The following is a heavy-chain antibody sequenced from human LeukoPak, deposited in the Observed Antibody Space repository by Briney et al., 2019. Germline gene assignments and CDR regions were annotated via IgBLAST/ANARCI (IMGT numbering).Heavy chain of an antibody. CDR2: IYYSGST. Sequence: SETLSLTCTVSGGSISSYYWSWIRQPPGKGLEWIGYIYYSGSTNYNPSLKSRVTISVDTSKNQFSLKLSSVTAADTAVYYCARGVVVPGPGVTWFDPWGQGTLVTVSS. D-gene: IGHD2-2*01. CDR3: ARGVVVPGPGVTWFDP. V-gene: IGHV4-59*01. J-gene: IGHJ5*02. CDR1: GGSISSYY.